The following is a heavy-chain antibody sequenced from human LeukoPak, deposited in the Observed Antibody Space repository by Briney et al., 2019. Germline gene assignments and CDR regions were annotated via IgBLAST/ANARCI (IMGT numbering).Heavy chain of an antibody. D-gene: IGHD4-17*01. CDR1: GFTFSNAW. J-gene: IGHJ4*02. Sequence: GGSLRLSCAASGFTFSNAWMSRVPQAPGKGLEWVGRIKSKTDGGTTDYAAPVKGRFTISRDESKNTLCLQMNSLKTEDTAVYYCTTDPEYGDYEGYYFDYWGQGTLVTVSS. CDR2: IKSKTDGGTT. CDR3: TTDPEYGDYEGYYFDY. V-gene: IGHV3-15*01.